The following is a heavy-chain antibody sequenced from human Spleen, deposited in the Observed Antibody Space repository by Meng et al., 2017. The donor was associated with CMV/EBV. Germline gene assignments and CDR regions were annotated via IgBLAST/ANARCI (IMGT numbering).Heavy chain of an antibody. Sequence: GGSLRLSCAASGFTFSTFSMNWVRQAPGKGLEWISYITSSSATIYHSDSVKGRFTISRDNAKDSLYLQMNSLRAEDTAVYYCARDPYSSSGSMDVWGQGTTVTVSS. CDR2: ITSSSATI. D-gene: IGHD6-6*01. CDR3: ARDPYSSSGSMDV. V-gene: IGHV3-48*04. CDR1: GFTFSTFS. J-gene: IGHJ6*02.